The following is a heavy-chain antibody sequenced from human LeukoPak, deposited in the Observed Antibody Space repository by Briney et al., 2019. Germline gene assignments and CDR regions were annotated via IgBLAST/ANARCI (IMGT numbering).Heavy chain of an antibody. Sequence: GGSLRLSCAASGFTFSSYAMSWVRQAPGKGLEWVSAISGSGGSTYYADPVKGRSTISRDNSKNTLYLQMNSLRAEDTAVYYCAKADSYGGNSQLFDYWGQGTLVTVSS. J-gene: IGHJ4*02. CDR1: GFTFSSYA. CDR2: ISGSGGST. V-gene: IGHV3-23*01. CDR3: AKADSYGGNSQLFDY. D-gene: IGHD2-21*02.